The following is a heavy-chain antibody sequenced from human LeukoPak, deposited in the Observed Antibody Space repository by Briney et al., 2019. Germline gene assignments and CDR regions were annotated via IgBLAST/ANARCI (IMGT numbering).Heavy chain of an antibody. J-gene: IGHJ6*03. Sequence: SVKVSCKAFGYTFTSNYMHWVRQAPGQGLEWMGGIIPIFGTANYAQKFQGRVTITADKSTSTAYMELSSLRSEDTAVYYCARDRRIWFGELSSYYYYMDVWGKGTTVTVSS. CDR3: ARDRRIWFGELSSYYYYMDV. V-gene: IGHV1-69*06. CDR1: GYTFTSNY. D-gene: IGHD3-10*01. CDR2: IIPIFGTA.